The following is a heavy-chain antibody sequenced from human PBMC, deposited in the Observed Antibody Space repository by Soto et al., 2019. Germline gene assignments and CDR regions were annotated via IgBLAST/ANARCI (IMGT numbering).Heavy chain of an antibody. CDR1: GFTFSSYA. D-gene: IGHD6-13*01. Sequence: QVQLVESGGGVVQPGRSLRLSCAASGFTFSSYAVHWVRQAPGKGLEWVAVISYDGSNKYYADSVKGRFTISRDNSKNTLYLQMNSLRAEDTAVYYCARDALAAAGTPRHYYYYGMDVWGQGTTVTVSS. V-gene: IGHV3-30-3*01. J-gene: IGHJ6*02. CDR3: ARDALAAAGTPRHYYYYGMDV. CDR2: ISYDGSNK.